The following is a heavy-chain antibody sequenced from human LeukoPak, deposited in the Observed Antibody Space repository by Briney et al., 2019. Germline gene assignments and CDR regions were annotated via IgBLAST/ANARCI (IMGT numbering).Heavy chain of an antibody. J-gene: IGHJ5*02. Sequence: GGSLRLSCAASGFTFSSCAMSWVRQAPGKGLEWVSAISGSGGSTYYADSVKGRFTISRDNSKNTLYLQMNSLRAEDTAVYYCAKDKGQIELWLGWFVPWGQGTLVTVSS. V-gene: IGHV3-23*01. D-gene: IGHD5-18*01. CDR2: ISGSGGST. CDR1: GFTFSSCA. CDR3: AKDKGQIELWLGWFVP.